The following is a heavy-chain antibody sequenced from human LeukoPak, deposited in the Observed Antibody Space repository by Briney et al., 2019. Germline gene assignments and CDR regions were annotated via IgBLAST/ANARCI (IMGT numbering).Heavy chain of an antibody. CDR2: IYYSGST. CDR1: GGSISSYY. J-gene: IGHJ5*02. Sequence: SGTLSLTCTVSGGSISSYYWSWIRQPPGKGLEWIGYIYYSGSTNYNPSLKSRVTISVDTSKNQFSLKLSSVTAADTAVYYCARGAYGSGSYSWFDPWGQGTLVTVSS. CDR3: ARGAYGSGSYSWFDP. D-gene: IGHD3-10*01. V-gene: IGHV4-59*01.